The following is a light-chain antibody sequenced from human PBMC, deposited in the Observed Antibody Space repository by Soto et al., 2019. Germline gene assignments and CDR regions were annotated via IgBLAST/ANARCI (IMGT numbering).Light chain of an antibody. J-gene: IGLJ2*01. V-gene: IGLV2-11*01. CDR2: DVT. CDR3: CSYAGSYSFEV. CDR1: SSDVGGYNY. Sequence: QSVLTQPRSVSGSPGQSVTISCTGTSSDVGGYNYVSWYQQHPGKAPKLMIYDVTKRPSGVPDRFSGSKSGNTASLTISGLQAEDEADYYCCSYAGSYSFEVVGGGTKVTVL.